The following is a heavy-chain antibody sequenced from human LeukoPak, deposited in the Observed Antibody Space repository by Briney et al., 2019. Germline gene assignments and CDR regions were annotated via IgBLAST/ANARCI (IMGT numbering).Heavy chain of an antibody. V-gene: IGHV3-23*01. Sequence: GGSLRLSCAASGFTFSSYAMSWVRQAPGKGLEWVSDISGSGGSTYYADSVKGRFTISRDNSKNTLYLQMNSLRAEDTAVYYCAPFPGKSSSVLDYWGQGTLVTVSS. CDR1: GFTFSSYA. D-gene: IGHD6-19*01. J-gene: IGHJ4*02. CDR2: ISGSGGST. CDR3: APFPGKSSSVLDY.